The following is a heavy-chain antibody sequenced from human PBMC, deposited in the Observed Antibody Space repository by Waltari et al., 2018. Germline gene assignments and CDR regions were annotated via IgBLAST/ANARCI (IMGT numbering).Heavy chain of an antibody. Sequence: EVQLVESGGGLVQPGGSLRLSCAASGFTFSSYWMSWVRQAPGKGLEWVANIKQDGSEKYYGDSVKGRFTISRDNAKNSLYLQMNSLRAEDTAVYYCARDSSWYADAFAIWGQGTMVTVSS. D-gene: IGHD6-13*01. CDR1: GFTFSSYW. CDR3: ARDSSWYADAFAI. V-gene: IGHV3-7*01. J-gene: IGHJ3*02. CDR2: IKQDGSEK.